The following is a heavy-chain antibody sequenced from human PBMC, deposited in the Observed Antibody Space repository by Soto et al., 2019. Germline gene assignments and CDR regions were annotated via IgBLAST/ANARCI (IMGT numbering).Heavy chain of an antibody. D-gene: IGHD3-3*01. CDR1: GYTFTSYG. CDR3: ARDRPSNYDFWSGYFPTPWFDP. CDR2: ISAYNGNT. J-gene: IGHJ5*02. V-gene: IGHV1-18*04. Sequence: ASVKVSCKASGYTFTSYGISWVRQAPGQGLEWMGWISAYNGNTNYAQKLQGRVTMTTDTSTSTAYMELRSLRSDDTAVYYCARDRPSNYDFWSGYFPTPWFDPWGQGALVTVSS.